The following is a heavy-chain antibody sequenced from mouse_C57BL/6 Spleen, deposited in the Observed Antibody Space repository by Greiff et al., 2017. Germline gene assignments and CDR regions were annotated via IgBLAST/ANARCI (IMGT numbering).Heavy chain of an antibody. D-gene: IGHD2-4*01. CDR1: GYAFSSSW. CDR2: IYPGDGDT. CDR3: ARRNDYDRLLCFDV. J-gene: IGHJ1*03. Sequence: VKLLESGPELVKPGASVKISCKASGYAFSSSWMTWVKQRPGKGLEWIGRIYPGDGDTNYNGKFKGKATLTADKSSSTAYMQLSSLTSEDSAVYFFARRNDYDRLLCFDVWGTGTTGTVSS. V-gene: IGHV1-82*01.